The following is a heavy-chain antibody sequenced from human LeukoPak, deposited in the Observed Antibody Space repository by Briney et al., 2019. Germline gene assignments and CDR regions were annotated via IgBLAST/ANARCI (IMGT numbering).Heavy chain of an antibody. V-gene: IGHV1-2*02. D-gene: IGHD3-9*01. CDR1: GYTFTGYY. CDR2: INPNSGGT. CDR3: ARESDYDILTGYYDY. J-gene: IGHJ4*02. Sequence: GASVKVSCKASGYTFTGYYMHWVRQAPGQGLEWMGWINPNSGGTNYAQKFQGRVTMTRDTSISTAYMELSRLRFDDTAVYYCARESDYDILTGYYDYWGQGTLVTVSS.